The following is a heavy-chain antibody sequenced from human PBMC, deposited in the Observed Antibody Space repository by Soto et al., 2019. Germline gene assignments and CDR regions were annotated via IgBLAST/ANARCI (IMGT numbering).Heavy chain of an antibody. V-gene: IGHV4-31*03. J-gene: IGHJ6*02. CDR3: ARNASYYDFWSGYFLRGGMDV. D-gene: IGHD3-3*01. CDR1: GGSISSGGYY. Sequence: SETLSLTCTVSGGSISSGGYYWSWIRQHPGKGLEWIGYIYYSGSTYYNPSLKSRVTISVDTSKNQFSLKLSSVTAADTAVYYWARNASYYDFWSGYFLRGGMDVGGQGPTVTV. CDR2: IYYSGST.